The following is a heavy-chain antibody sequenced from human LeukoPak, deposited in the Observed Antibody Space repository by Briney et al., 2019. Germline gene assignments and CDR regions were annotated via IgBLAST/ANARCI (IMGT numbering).Heavy chain of an antibody. V-gene: IGHV3-11*01. CDR2: ISSSGSTI. CDR1: GFIFSDYY. D-gene: IGHD2/OR15-2a*01. Sequence: GGSLRLSCAASGFIFSDYYMNWIRQAPGKGLEWVSYISSSGSTIYYADSVKGRFTISRDNAKNSLYLQMNSLRAEDTAVYYCAAISYLAFDIWGQGTMVTVSS. CDR3: AAISYLAFDI. J-gene: IGHJ3*02.